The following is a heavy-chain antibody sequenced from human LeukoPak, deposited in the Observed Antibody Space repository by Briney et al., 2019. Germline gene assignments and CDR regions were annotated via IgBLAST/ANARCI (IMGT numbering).Heavy chain of an antibody. Sequence: GGSLRLSCAASGFTLSSYGMHWVRQAPGKGLEWVAVIWYDGSNKYYADSVKGRFTISRDNSKNTLYLQMNSLRAEDTAVYYCAKSKGELDYYYYMDVWGKGTTVTVSS. J-gene: IGHJ6*03. D-gene: IGHD3-16*01. CDR1: GFTLSSYG. CDR2: IWYDGSNK. CDR3: AKSKGELDYYYYMDV. V-gene: IGHV3-33*06.